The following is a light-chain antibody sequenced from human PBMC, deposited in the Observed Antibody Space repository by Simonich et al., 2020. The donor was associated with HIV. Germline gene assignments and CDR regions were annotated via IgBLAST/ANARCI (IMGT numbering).Light chain of an antibody. Sequence: EIVMTQSPATLSVSPGERATLPCRASQSVSSNLAWYQLKPGQSPRLLIYGASTRATGIPARFSGSGSGTEFTLTISSMQSEDFAVYYCQQYNNWPRTFGQGTKVEIK. CDR1: QSVSSN. CDR2: GAS. CDR3: QQYNNWPRT. J-gene: IGKJ1*01. V-gene: IGKV3-15*01.